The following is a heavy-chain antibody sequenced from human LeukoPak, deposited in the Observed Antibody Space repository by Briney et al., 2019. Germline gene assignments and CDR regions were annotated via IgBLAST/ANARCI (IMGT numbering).Heavy chain of an antibody. D-gene: IGHD4-17*01. CDR2: IYYSGST. V-gene: IGHV4-39*07. CDR3: ARVTDHDYGDYFFDY. Sequence: SETLSLTCTVSGGSISSSSYYWGWLRQPPGRGLGWFGSIYYSGSTYYNPSLKSRITISVDTSKNQFSLKMSSVTAADTAVYFCARVTDHDYGDYFFDYWGQGTLVTVSS. CDR1: GGSISSSSYY. J-gene: IGHJ4*02.